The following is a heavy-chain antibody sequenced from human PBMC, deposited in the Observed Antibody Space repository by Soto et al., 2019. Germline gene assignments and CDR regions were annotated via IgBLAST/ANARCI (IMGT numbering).Heavy chain of an antibody. V-gene: IGHV3-30*18. D-gene: IGHD3-22*01. CDR1: GFTFRNYG. J-gene: IGHJ6*02. CDR3: AKGARGYYDSSGHYPEYYSGVDV. CDR2: ISYDGSHK. Sequence: GGSLRLSCAASGFTFRNYGMHWVRQAPGKGLVWVTVISYDGSHKYYADSVKGRFTISRDNSKNTLYLQMTSLRAEDTAVYYCAKGARGYYDSSGHYPEYYSGVDVWGQGTTVTVSS.